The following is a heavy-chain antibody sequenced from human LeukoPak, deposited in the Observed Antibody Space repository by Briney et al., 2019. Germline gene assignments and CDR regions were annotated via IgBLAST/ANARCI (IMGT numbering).Heavy chain of an antibody. CDR1: GGSISSGGYS. CDR2: IYHSGST. J-gene: IGHJ5*02. CDR3: ASTYGSGSYYQS. V-gene: IGHV4-30-2*01. D-gene: IGHD3-10*01. Sequence: PSQTLSLTCAVSGGSISSGGYSWSWIRQPPGKGLEWIGYIYHSGSTYYNPSLKSRVTISVDRSKNQFSLKLSSVTAADTAVYYCASTYGSGSYYQSWGQGTLVTVSS.